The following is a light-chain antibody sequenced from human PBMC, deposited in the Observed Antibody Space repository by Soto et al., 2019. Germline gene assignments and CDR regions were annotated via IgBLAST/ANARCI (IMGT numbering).Light chain of an antibody. J-gene: IGKJ1*01. CDR2: GAS. V-gene: IGKV3-20*01. CDR3: QQHGSSPRT. CDR1: QSLSRTY. Sequence: EIVLTQSPGTLSLSPGERATLSCRASQSLSRTYLAWYQQNPGQAPRLLIYGASSRATGIPDRFSGGGSGTDFTLTISRLEPEDFAMYFCQQHGSSPRTFGQGTKVEIK.